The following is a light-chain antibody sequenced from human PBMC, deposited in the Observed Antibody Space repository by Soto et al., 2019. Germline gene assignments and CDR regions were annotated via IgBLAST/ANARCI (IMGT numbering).Light chain of an antibody. Sequence: EIVLTQSPATLSLSPGERATLSCRASQSVSSYLAWYQQRPGQAPRLLIYDASNSATGIPARFSGSGSGTNFTLTLRSLEPEDFAVYCCQQRSNWPPRTFGGGTKVEIK. CDR3: QQRSNWPPRT. CDR2: DAS. V-gene: IGKV3-11*01. CDR1: QSVSSY. J-gene: IGKJ4*01.